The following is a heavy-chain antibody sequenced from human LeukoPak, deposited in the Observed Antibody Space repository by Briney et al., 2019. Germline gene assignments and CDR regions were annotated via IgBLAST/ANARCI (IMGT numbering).Heavy chain of an antibody. CDR2: ISSSSYI. CDR1: GFTFSSYW. D-gene: IGHD1-26*01. CDR3: ARDPYSGSYGNYYYYFMDV. V-gene: IGHV3-21*01. J-gene: IGHJ6*03. Sequence: GGSLRLSCEASGFTFSSYWMSWVRQAPGKGLEWVSSISSSSYIYYADSVKGRFTISRDNAKNSLYLQMNSLRAEDTAVYYCARDPYSGSYGNYYYYFMDVWGKGTTVTISS.